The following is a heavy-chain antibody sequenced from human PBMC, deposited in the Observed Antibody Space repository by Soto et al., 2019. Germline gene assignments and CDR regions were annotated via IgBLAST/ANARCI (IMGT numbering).Heavy chain of an antibody. CDR1: GFTFSSYA. CDR2: ISGSGGST. D-gene: IGHD3-22*01. J-gene: IGHJ4*02. V-gene: IGHV3-23*01. CDR3: AKVCYYSSGYYD. Sequence: PGGSLRLSCAASGFTFSSYAMRWVRQAPGKGLEWVSAISGSGGSTYYADSVKGRFTISRDNSKNTLYLQMNSLRAEDTAVYYAAKVCYYSSGYYDWGQGTLVTVSS.